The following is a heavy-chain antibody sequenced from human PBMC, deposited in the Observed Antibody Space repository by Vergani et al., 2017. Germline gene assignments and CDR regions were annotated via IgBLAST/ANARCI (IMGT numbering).Heavy chain of an antibody. D-gene: IGHD4-11*01. Sequence: QVQLVESGGGLVKPGGSLRLSCAASGFRFSDHYMTWIRQAPGKGLEWVSYISNSGNTIEYADSVKGRFSISRDNAKSSLCLQMDSLRAEDTAVYYCARDHRDYNNFPGTFDIWGQGSMVTVSS. CDR1: GFRFSDHY. CDR3: ARDHRDYNNFPGTFDI. J-gene: IGHJ3*02. CDR2: ISNSGNTI. V-gene: IGHV3-11*01.